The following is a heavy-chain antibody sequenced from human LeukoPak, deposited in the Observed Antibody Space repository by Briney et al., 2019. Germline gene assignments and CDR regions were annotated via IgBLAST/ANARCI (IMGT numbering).Heavy chain of an antibody. V-gene: IGHV3-21*01. CDR3: ARGAGSSSWYRVLPFDY. CDR1: GFTFSSYS. J-gene: IGHJ4*02. D-gene: IGHD6-13*01. CDR2: ISSSSSYI. Sequence: GGSLRLSCAASGFTFSSYSMDWVRQAPGKGLEWVSSISSSSSYIYYADSVKGRFTISRDNAKNSLYLQMNSLRAEDTAVYYCARGAGSSSWYRVLPFDYWGQGTLVTVSS.